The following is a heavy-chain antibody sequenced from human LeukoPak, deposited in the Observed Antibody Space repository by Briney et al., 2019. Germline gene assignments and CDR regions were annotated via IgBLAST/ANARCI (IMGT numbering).Heavy chain of an antibody. V-gene: IGHV3-30-3*01. Sequence: GGSLRLFCAASGFTFTNYAIHWVRQAPGKGREWGAVISYDGSIKYYAASVKGRFTISRDNSKNTLYLQMNSLRAEDTAVYYCARDRGYCSGGSCPLDYWGQGTLVTVSS. J-gene: IGHJ4*02. D-gene: IGHD2-15*01. CDR2: ISYDGSIK. CDR3: ARDRGYCSGGSCPLDY. CDR1: GFTFTNYA.